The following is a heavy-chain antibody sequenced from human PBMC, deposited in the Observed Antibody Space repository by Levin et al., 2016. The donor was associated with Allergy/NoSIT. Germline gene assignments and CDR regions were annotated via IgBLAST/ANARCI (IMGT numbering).Heavy chain of an antibody. CDR1: GFTFSRYA. CDR3: AKEHYVWGSYRASDYYYGMEV. Sequence: GESLKISCAASGFTFSRYAIHWVRQAPGKGLEWVAVISYDGSKKYHADSVKGRFTISRDNSKNTLYLQMNSLRAEDTAVYYCAKEHYVWGSYRASDYYYGMEVWGHGTTVTVSS. CDR2: ISYDGSKK. D-gene: IGHD3-16*02. V-gene: IGHV3-30-3*02. J-gene: IGHJ6*02.